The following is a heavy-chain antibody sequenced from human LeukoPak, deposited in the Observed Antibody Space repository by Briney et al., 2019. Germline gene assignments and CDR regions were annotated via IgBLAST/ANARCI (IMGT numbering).Heavy chain of an antibody. J-gene: IGHJ4*02. CDR3: ARRTDGYNYADY. CDR1: GYTFTSYY. Sequence: ASVKVSCKASGYTFTSYYMHWVRQPPGQGLEGMGIIYPSGGSATYAQKFQGRVTMTGDTSTSTVYMELSSLRSEDTAVYYCARRTDGYNYADYWGQGTLVTVSS. D-gene: IGHD5-24*01. V-gene: IGHV1-46*03. CDR2: IYPSGGSA.